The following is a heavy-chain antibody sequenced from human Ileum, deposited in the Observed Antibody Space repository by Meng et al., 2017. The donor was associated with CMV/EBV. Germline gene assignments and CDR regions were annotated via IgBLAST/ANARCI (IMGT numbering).Heavy chain of an antibody. CDR3: ARARVVGAIVPFDN. Sequence: ASGFNFADYGLGWVHQAPGKGLEWVSNINWNSARIGYADSVKGRFTISRDNAKNSLYLQMNSLRAEDTAFYYCARARVVGAIVPFDNWGQGTLVTVSS. CDR2: INWNSARI. D-gene: IGHD1-26*01. V-gene: IGHV3-20*03. CDR1: GFNFADYG. J-gene: IGHJ4*02.